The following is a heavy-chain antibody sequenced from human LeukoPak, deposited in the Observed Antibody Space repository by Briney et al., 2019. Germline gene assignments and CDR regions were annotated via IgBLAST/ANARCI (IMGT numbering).Heavy chain of an antibody. Sequence: SETLSLTCGVYGGSFSAYYWSWLRQPPGKGLEWLGEVNHSGSTNYNPSLKSRVTISVDTSKNQFSLKLSSVTAADTAVYYCARGTYYDSSGYIDYWGQGTLVTVSS. CDR3: ARGTYYDSSGYIDY. CDR2: VNHSGST. V-gene: IGHV4-34*01. CDR1: GGSFSAYY. J-gene: IGHJ4*02. D-gene: IGHD3-22*01.